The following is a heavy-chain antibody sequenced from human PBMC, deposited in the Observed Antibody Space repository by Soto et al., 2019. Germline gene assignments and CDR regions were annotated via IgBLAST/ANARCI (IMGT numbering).Heavy chain of an antibody. CDR2: IYHSGRT. D-gene: IGHD4-17*01. CDR1: GVSISSDNW. CDR3: TRRAPLDFSDYWFNR. Sequence: QVQLQESGPGVVRPSGTLSLICLVSGVSISSDNWWNLVRQPPGKGLAWIGEIYHSGRTNYNPSLRSRVTISANKSKNQFYLRLNSVTAADTGAYCCTRRAPLDFSDYWFNRWGQGTLSTVSS. V-gene: IGHV4-4*01. J-gene: IGHJ5*02.